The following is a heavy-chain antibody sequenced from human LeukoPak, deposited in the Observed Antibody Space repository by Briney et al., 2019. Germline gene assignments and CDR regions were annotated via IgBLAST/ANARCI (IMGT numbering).Heavy chain of an antibody. CDR1: GFTFSSYS. J-gene: IGHJ6*02. CDR3: ASVSGSYYYGMDV. CDR2: ISSSSSTI. D-gene: IGHD3-16*01. V-gene: IGHV3-48*01. Sequence: PGGSLRLSCAASGFTFSSYSMNWVRQAPGKGLEWVSYISSSSSTIYYADSVKGRFTISRDNAKNSLYLQINSLRAEDTAVYYCASVSGSYYYGMDVWGQGTTVTVSS.